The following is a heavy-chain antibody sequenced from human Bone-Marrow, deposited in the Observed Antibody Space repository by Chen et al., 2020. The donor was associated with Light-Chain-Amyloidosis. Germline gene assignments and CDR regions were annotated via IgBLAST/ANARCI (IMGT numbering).Heavy chain of an antibody. V-gene: IGHV3-9*01. CDR1: GFTFDDYA. Sequence: EVQLVESGGDLVQPGRSLRLSCIASGFTFDDYAMHCVRQVPGKGLEWVSVISWNSDDIGYADSVKGRFIISRDNAKNSLDLQMNSLRVEDTALYYCAKDFHFGSGTSHGALDIWGRGTMVTVSS. J-gene: IGHJ3*02. CDR2: ISWNSDDI. D-gene: IGHD3-10*01. CDR3: AKDFHFGSGTSHGALDI.